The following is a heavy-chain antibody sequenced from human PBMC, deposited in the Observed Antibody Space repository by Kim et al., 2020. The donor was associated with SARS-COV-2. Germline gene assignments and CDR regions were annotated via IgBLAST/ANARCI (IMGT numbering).Heavy chain of an antibody. CDR3: ARGVSSGAARPFDY. CDR1: GGSISSYY. D-gene: IGHD6-6*01. J-gene: IGHJ4*02. Sequence: SETLSLTCTVSGGSISSYYWSWIRQPPGKGLEWIGYIYYSGSTNYNPSLKSRVTISVDTSKNQFSLKLSSVTAADTAVYYCARGVSSGAARPFDYWGQGT. CDR2: IYYSGST. V-gene: IGHV4-59*01.